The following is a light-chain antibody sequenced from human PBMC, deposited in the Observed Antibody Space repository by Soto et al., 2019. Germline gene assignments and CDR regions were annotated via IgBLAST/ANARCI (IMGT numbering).Light chain of an antibody. V-gene: IGLV2-11*01. CDR3: CSYAGTYTRV. CDR1: SSDVDNYNN. CDR2: DVN. Sequence: QSALTQPRSVSGSPGQSVTISCTRTSSDVDNYNNVSWYQQHPGKAPKRLIYDVNKRPSGVPYRFSGSKSGNTASLTISGLQAGDEADYFCCSYAGTYTRVFGTGTKVTVL. J-gene: IGLJ1*01.